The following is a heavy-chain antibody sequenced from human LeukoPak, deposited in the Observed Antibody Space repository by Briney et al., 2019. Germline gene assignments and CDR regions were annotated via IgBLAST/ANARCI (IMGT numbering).Heavy chain of an antibody. CDR2: ISGSGGST. CDR1: GFTFSSYA. J-gene: IGHJ4*02. V-gene: IGHV3-23*01. Sequence: GGSLRLSCAASGFTFSSYAMSWVRQAPGKGPEWVSAISGSGGSTYYADSVKGRFTISRDNSKNTLYLQMNSLRAEDTAVYYCARGGNWNYFDYWGQGTLVTVSS. D-gene: IGHD1-20*01. CDR3: ARGGNWNYFDY.